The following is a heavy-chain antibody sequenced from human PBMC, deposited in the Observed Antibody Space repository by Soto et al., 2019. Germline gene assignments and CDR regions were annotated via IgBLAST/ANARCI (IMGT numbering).Heavy chain of an antibody. CDR2: IIPVFKAT. J-gene: IGHJ6*02. Sequence: QVQLVQSGAEVKKPGSSVKVSCKASGGTFSXXAXXXXXXXXXXGXXXXGGIIPVFKATNYAQKFQGRVTITADDSTSTAYMDLYSLRSXXXXXXXXXXXXXXXXXXXXXXXXXXXVWGQGTTVTVSS. V-gene: IGHV1-69*01. CDR1: GGTFSXXA. CDR3: XXXXXXXXXXXXXXXXXXXV.